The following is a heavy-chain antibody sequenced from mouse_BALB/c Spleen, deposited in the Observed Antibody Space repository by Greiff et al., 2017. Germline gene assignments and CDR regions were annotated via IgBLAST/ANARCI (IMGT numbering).Heavy chain of an antibody. CDR2: IDPANGNT. D-gene: IGHD2-5*01. V-gene: IGHV14-3*02. J-gene: IGHJ2*01. CDR1: GFNIKDTY. CDR3: ASNSNYLYYFDY. Sequence: EVQLQQSGAELVKPGASVKLSCTASGFNIKDTYMHWVKQRPEQGLEWIGRIDPANGNTKYDPKFQGKATITADTSSNTAYLQLSSLTSEDTAVYYCASNSNYLYYFDYWGQGTTLTVSS.